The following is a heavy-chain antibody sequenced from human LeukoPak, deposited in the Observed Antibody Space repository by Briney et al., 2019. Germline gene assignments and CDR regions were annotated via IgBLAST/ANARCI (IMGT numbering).Heavy chain of an antibody. D-gene: IGHD5-12*01. CDR1: GYTFTGFY. CDR2: INPYSGGI. CDR3: ARDKALDIVGTTADY. J-gene: IGHJ4*02. Sequence: GASVKVSCKASGYTFTGFYNHWVRQAPGHGLEWMGWINPYSGGINYAQSFQGRVTLTRDTSISTAYMELSSLRSDDTAIYYCARDKALDIVGTTADYWGQGTLVTVSS. V-gene: IGHV1-2*02.